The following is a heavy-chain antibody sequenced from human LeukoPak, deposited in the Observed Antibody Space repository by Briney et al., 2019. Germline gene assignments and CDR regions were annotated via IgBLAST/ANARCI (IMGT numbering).Heavy chain of an antibody. Sequence: SETLSLTCTVSGGSLNTYFWSWIRQPPGKGPEWIGYISHSGTTKYNPSLNSRVTISVDTSMNRFSLKLNSVTPADTAVYYCAKNYQPLLPIEANWFDPWGQGILVTVSS. V-gene: IGHV4-59*01. CDR3: AKNYQPLLPIEANWFDP. J-gene: IGHJ5*02. D-gene: IGHD1-7*01. CDR2: ISHSGTT. CDR1: GGSLNTYF.